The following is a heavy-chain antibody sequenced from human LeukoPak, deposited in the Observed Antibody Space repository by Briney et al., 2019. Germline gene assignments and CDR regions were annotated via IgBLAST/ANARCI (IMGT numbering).Heavy chain of an antibody. V-gene: IGHV3-11*06. D-gene: IGHD3-16*01. CDR3: ARAIGGYYFDY. CDR2: ISSSSSYT. Sequence: PSETLSLTCTVSGGSISSGDYYWSWIRQAPGKGLEWVSYISSSSSYTNYADSVKGRFTISRDNAKNSLYLQMNSLRAEDTAVYYCARAIGGYYFDYWGQGTLVTVSS. J-gene: IGHJ4*02. CDR1: GGSISSGDYY.